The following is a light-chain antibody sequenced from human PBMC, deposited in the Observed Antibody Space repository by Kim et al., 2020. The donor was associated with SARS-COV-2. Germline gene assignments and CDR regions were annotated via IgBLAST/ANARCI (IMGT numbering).Light chain of an antibody. Sequence: SPGERATLSCRASQSVSSSYLAWYQQKPGQGPRLLIYDASSRATGIPDRFSGSGSGTDFTLTISRLEPEDFAVYYCQQYDSSPRTFGQGTKVDIK. J-gene: IGKJ1*01. CDR1: QSVSSSY. CDR2: DAS. V-gene: IGKV3-20*01. CDR3: QQYDSSPRT.